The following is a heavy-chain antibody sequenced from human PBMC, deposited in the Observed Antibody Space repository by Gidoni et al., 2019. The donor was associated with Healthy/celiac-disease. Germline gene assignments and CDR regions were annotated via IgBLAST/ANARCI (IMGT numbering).Heavy chain of an antibody. V-gene: IGHV4-31*03. CDR2: IYYSGST. CDR1: GGSISSGGYY. CDR3: ARDYRRPAAIVWFDP. D-gene: IGHD2-2*01. J-gene: IGHJ5*02. Sequence: QVQLQESGPGLVKPSQTLSLTCTVSGGSISSGGYYWSWIRQHPGKGLEWIGYIYYSGSTYYNPSLKSRVTISVDTSKNQFSLKLSSVTAADTAVYYCARDYRRPAAIVWFDPWGQGTLVTVSS.